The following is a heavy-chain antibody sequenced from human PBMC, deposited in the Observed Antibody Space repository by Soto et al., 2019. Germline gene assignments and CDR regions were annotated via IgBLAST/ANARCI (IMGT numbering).Heavy chain of an antibody. CDR2: IYPGDSDT. CDR3: ARGYCTTTICDPWFDP. D-gene: IGHD2-2*01. Sequence: PGESLKISCTGVGYSFTSYWIGGVRQMPGKGLEWMGIIYPGDSDTRYSPSFQGQVTISADKSITTAYLQWSSLKASDTAMYYCARGYCTTTICDPWFDPWGQGTLVTVSS. V-gene: IGHV5-51*01. J-gene: IGHJ5*02. CDR1: GYSFTSYW.